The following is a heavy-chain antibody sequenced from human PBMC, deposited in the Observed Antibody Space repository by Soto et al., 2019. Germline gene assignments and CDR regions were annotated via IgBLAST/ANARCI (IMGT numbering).Heavy chain of an antibody. J-gene: IGHJ4*02. CDR1: GGSISVYY. D-gene: IGHD1-26*01. Sequence: SETLSLTCTISGGSISVYYWSWVRQPPGHELEWIGYIYASGSPYYNPSLRSRVTITADTSKNQISLKLTSPTAADTAVYYCARGVGSSPPRYWGRGTLVTVSS. CDR2: IYASGSP. V-gene: IGHV4-59*01. CDR3: ARGVGSSPPRY.